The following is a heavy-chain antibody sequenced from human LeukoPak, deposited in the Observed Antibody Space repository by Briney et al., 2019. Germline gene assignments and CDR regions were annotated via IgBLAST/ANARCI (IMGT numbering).Heavy chain of an antibody. V-gene: IGHV2-5*02. CDR1: GFSLSTSGVG. CDR2: IYWDDDK. D-gene: IGHD3-10*01. Sequence: SGPTLVNPTQTLTLTCTFSGFSLSTSGVGVGWIRQPPGKALEWLALIYWDDDKRYNPSLKSGLTITKDTSKNQVVLTMTNMDPVDTATYYCARSLVGVRAPGNWFDPWGQGTLVTVSS. CDR3: ARSLVGVRAPGNWFDP. J-gene: IGHJ5*02.